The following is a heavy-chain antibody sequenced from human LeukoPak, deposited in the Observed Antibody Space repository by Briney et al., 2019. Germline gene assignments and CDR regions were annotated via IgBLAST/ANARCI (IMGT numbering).Heavy chain of an antibody. V-gene: IGHV3-30*01. CDR2: MSTDGSLQ. CDR1: GFTFSNYA. CDR3: GRQVAPGQWLVNL. Sequence: GGSLRPSCVASGFTFSNYAIHWVRRPPGKGLEWVAVMSTDGSLQYYANSVKGRFTISRDNYKSTLFLQMNSLSAADTAVYYCGRQVAPGQWLVNLWGQGTLVTVSS. D-gene: IGHD6-19*01. J-gene: IGHJ5*02.